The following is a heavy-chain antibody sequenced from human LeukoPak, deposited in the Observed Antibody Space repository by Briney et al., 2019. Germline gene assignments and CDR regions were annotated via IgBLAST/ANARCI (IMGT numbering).Heavy chain of an antibody. CDR2: VHATESSN. CDR3: ARRVFDARGSNWFDY. Sequence: GESLRISCWGSGDNFATSWIAWVRQMPGKGLEWMGIVHATESSNRSSPSFEGQVTMSADKSISTVYLQWISLKASDTAMYYCARRVFDARGSNWFDYWGQGTQLTVSS. CDR1: GDNFATSW. J-gene: IGHJ5*01. D-gene: IGHD3-10*01. V-gene: IGHV5-51*01.